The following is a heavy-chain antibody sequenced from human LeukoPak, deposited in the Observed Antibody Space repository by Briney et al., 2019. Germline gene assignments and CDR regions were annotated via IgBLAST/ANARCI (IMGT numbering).Heavy chain of an antibody. CDR3: ARGWIQENDPYFDY. CDR2: IYSGGST. V-gene: IGHV3-66*01. D-gene: IGHD5-18*01. J-gene: IGHJ4*02. Sequence: GGSLRLSCAASGFTVSTNYMSWVRQAPGKGLEWVSVIYSGGSTYYADSVKGRFTISRDNSKNTLYLHMNSLRAEDTAVYYCARGWIQENDPYFDYWGQGTLVTVSS. CDR1: GFTVSTNY.